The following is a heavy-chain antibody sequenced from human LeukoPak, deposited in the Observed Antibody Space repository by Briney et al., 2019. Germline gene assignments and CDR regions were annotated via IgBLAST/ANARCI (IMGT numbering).Heavy chain of an antibody. D-gene: IGHD3-3*01. V-gene: IGHV4-59*01. CDR3: ASRSSIWSGYQDTLYYFDS. CDR1: GGSISSYY. J-gene: IGHJ4*02. CDR2: IYYSGST. Sequence: KPSETLSLTCTVSGGSISSYYWSCLRQPPGKRLEWIGHIYYSGSTNYNPSLKSRVTISVDTSKNQFSLKLSSVTAADTAVYYCASRSSIWSGYQDTLYYFDSWGQGTLVTVSS.